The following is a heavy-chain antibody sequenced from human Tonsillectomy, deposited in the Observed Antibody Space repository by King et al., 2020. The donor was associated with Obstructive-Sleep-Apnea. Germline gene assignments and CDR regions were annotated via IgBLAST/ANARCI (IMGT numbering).Heavy chain of an antibody. D-gene: IGHD3-3*01. J-gene: IGHJ5*02. Sequence: EVQLVESGGGLVQPGGSLRLSCAASGFTFSSYAMSWVRQAPGKGLEWVSAISGSGGSTYYADSVKGRFTISRDNSKNTLYLQMNSLRAEDTAVYYCAKDHENVDFWSGYYMVINGHNWFDPWGQGTLVTVSS. CDR1: GFTFSSYA. CDR3: AKDHENVDFWSGYYMVINGHNWFDP. CDR2: ISGSGGST. V-gene: IGHV3-23*04.